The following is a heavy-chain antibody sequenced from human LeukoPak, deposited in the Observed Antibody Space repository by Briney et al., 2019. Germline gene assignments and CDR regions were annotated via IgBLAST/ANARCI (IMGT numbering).Heavy chain of an antibody. Sequence: GGSLRLSCAASGFTFSSYAMSWVRQAPGKGLEWVSGISWNSGSIGYADSVKGRFTISRDNAKNSLYLQMNSLRAEDTALYYCARDGYNHFDYWGQGTLVTVSS. V-gene: IGHV3-9*01. J-gene: IGHJ4*02. D-gene: IGHD5-24*01. CDR2: ISWNSGSI. CDR1: GFTFSSYA. CDR3: ARDGYNHFDY.